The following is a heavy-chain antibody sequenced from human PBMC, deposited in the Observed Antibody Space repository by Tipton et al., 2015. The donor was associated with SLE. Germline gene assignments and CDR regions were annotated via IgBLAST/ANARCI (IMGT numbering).Heavy chain of an antibody. CDR1: GYTFTSYD. Sequence: QSGAEVKKPGASVKVSCKASGYTFTSYDISWVRQAPGQGLEWMGWISAYNGNTNYAQKLQGRVTMTTDTSTSTAYMELRSLRSDGTAVYYCVREPGIAAAPNWYDPWGQGTLVTFSS. CDR3: VREPGIAAAPNWYDP. D-gene: IGHD6-13*01. V-gene: IGHV1-18*01. CDR2: ISAYNGNT. J-gene: IGHJ5*02.